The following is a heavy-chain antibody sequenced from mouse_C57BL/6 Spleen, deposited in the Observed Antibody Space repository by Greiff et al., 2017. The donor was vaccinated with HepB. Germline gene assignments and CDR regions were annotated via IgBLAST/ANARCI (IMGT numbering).Heavy chain of an antibody. CDR3: ARRYDGYYEWYSHY. CDR2: IDPSDSET. D-gene: IGHD2-3*01. Sequence: QVHVKQPGAELVRPGSSVKLSCKASGYTFTSYWMHWVKQRPIQGLEWIGNIDPSDSETHYNQKFKDKATLTVDKSSSTAYMQLSSLTSEDSAVYYWARRYDGYYEWYSHYSGQGTTLTISP. CDR1: GYTFTSYW. J-gene: IGHJ2*01. V-gene: IGHV1-52*01.